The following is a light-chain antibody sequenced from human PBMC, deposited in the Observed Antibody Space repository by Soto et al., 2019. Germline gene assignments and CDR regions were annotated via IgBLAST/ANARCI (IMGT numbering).Light chain of an antibody. CDR3: QQYVSYCT. CDR2: KAS. V-gene: IGKV1-5*03. J-gene: IGKJ1*01. Sequence: DIQMTQSPSTLSASLGDRVTITCRASQSISTRLAWYQQKPGKAPKLLIYKASNLESGGPSRFSGSGSGTEFNLTISSLQPDDFATYYCQQYVSYCTFGQGTKVEIK. CDR1: QSISTR.